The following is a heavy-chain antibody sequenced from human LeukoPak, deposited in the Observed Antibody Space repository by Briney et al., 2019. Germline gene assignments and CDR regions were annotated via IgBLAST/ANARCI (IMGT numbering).Heavy chain of an antibody. D-gene: IGHD2-15*01. CDR2: IKYDGSTK. J-gene: IGHJ4*02. Sequence: GGSPRLSCAASGLNNKYWMSWVRQAPGRGLEWVANIKYDGSTKNYVDSLKGRFTISRDNATNSFHLQMNSLRAEDTAMYHCASQQDLKFITSSGGYYFDNWGKGTLVIVSS. V-gene: IGHV3-7*01. CDR1: GLNNKYW. CDR3: ASQQDLKFITSSGGYYFDN.